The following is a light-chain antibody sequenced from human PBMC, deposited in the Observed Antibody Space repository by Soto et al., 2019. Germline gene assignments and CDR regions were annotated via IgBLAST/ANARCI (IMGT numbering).Light chain of an antibody. CDR3: QTWATGIQ. V-gene: IGLV4-69*01. Sequence: VLTQSPSASASLGASVKLTCTLSSGHSNYAIAWHQQQPEKGPRYLMKVDSDGSHNKGDGIPDRFSGSSSGAERYLTISSLQSEDEADYYCQTWATGIQFGGGTQLTVL. J-gene: IGLJ2*01. CDR1: SGHSNYA. CDR2: VDSDGSH.